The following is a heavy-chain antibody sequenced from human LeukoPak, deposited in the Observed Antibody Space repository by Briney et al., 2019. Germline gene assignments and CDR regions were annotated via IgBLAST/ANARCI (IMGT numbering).Heavy chain of an antibody. V-gene: IGHV3-21*06. J-gene: IGHJ5*02. CDR1: GFTFSSHS. CDR2: MSSGGGL. CDR3: ARDSSGWSRDR. D-gene: IGHD6-19*01. Sequence: PGGSLRLSCAAFGFTFSSHSMSWVRQAPGKGLEWVATMSSGGGLYYADSVKGRFTISRDNAKNALYLQMNSLRVEDTAAFYCARDSSGWSRDRWGQGTLVTVS.